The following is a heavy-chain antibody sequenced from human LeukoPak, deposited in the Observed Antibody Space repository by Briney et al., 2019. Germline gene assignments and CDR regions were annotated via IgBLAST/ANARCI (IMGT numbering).Heavy chain of an antibody. D-gene: IGHD3-22*01. Sequence: PGGSLRLSCVASGFTFDSDAMHWVRQAPGKGLEYVSGISSNGGSTFYAKSVKDRFIISRDNFKNTLSLQMGSLRTEDTGVYYCARGLPLQNFYDTPGSVYWGQGILVTVSS. V-gene: IGHV3-64*01. CDR1: GFTFDSDA. CDR3: ARGLPLQNFYDTPGSVY. J-gene: IGHJ4*02. CDR2: ISSNGGST.